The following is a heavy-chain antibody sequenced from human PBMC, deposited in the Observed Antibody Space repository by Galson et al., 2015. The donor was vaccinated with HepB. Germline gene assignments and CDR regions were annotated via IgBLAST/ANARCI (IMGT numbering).Heavy chain of an antibody. D-gene: IGHD1-26*01. CDR2: ISYDGSNK. Sequence: SLRLSCAASGFTFSSYAMHWVRQAPGKGLEWVAVISYDGSNKYYADSVKGRFTISRDNSKNTLYLQMNSLRAEDTAVYYCARGAAKSDYFDYWGQGTLVTVSS. V-gene: IGHV3-30-3*01. CDR3: ARGAAKSDYFDY. J-gene: IGHJ4*02. CDR1: GFTFSSYA.